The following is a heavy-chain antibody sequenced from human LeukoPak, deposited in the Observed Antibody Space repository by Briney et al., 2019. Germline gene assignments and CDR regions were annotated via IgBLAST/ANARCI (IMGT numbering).Heavy chain of an antibody. CDR3: ARDARTSYDSSGYYFDY. V-gene: IGHV1-46*01. D-gene: IGHD3-22*01. CDR2: INPSGGST. CDR1: GYIFTSYY. Sequence: ASVKVSCKASGYIFTSYYMHWVRQAPGQGLEWMGIINPSGGSTSYAQKFQGRVTMTRDTSTSTVYMELSSLRSEDTTVYYCARDARTSYDSSGYYFDYWGQGTLVTVSS. J-gene: IGHJ4*02.